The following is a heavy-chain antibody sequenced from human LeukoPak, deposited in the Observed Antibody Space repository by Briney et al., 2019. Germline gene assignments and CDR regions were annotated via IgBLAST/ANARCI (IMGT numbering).Heavy chain of an antibody. CDR3: VKSASNYGANWFDP. J-gene: IGHJ5*02. D-gene: IGHD4/OR15-4a*01. V-gene: IGHV3-64D*09. CDR1: GFTFSTYA. Sequence: GGSLRLSCSASGFTFSTYAMHWVRQAPGKGLEYVSAISSNGDSTYYADSVKGRFTISRDNSKNTLYLQMSSLRAEDTAVYYCVKSASNYGANWFDPWGQGTLVTVSS. CDR2: ISSNGDST.